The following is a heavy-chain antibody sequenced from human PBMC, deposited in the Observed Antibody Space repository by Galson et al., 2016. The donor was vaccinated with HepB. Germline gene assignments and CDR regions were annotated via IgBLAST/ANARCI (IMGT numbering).Heavy chain of an antibody. CDR1: GYTFTSYW. D-gene: IGHD1-26*01. V-gene: IGHV5-51*01. Sequence: QSGADVKKPGESLKISCKVSGYTFTSYWIAWVRQMPGKGLEWMGIIYPGDYDTRYRPSFQGQVTFSVDKSINTAYLQWSNLKASDSAMYYCARPQVGATWGSFDYWGQGTLVTVSS. CDR2: IYPGDYDT. J-gene: IGHJ4*02. CDR3: ARPQVGATWGSFDY.